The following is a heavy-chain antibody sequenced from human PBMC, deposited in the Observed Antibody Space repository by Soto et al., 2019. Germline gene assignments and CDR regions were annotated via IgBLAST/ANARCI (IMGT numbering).Heavy chain of an antibody. CDR2: IYYSGSTYYN. V-gene: IGHV4-31*03. CDR1: GGSISSGGYY. D-gene: IGHD1-26*01. Sequence: SLTCTVSGGSISSGGYYWSLIRQHPGKGLEWIGYIYYSGSTYYNYYNPSLKSRVTISVDTSKNQFSLKLSSVTAADTAVYYCARTPLLWGQGTLVTVSS. CDR3: ARTPLL. J-gene: IGHJ4*02.